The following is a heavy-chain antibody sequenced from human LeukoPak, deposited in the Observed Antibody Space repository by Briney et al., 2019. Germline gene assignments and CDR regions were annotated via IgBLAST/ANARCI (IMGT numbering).Heavy chain of an antibody. CDR2: ITSSRIYI. CDR3: AKDRAYGQFLWGNDY. D-gene: IGHD2-21*01. V-gene: IGHV3-21*01. J-gene: IGHJ4*02. Sequence: PGGSLRLSCAASGFTFSTYSMNWVRQAPGKGLEWVSSITSSRIYIYYADSVKGRFTISRDNAKNTLYLQMNSLRAEDTALYYCAKDRAYGQFLWGNDYWGQGTLVTVSS. CDR1: GFTFSTYS.